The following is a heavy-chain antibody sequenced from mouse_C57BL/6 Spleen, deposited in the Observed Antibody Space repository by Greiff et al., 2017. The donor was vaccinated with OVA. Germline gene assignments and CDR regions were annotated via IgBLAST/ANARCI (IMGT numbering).Heavy chain of an antibody. J-gene: IGHJ2*01. CDR3: ARSHFDY. CDR2: FNPSNGGT. Sequence: QVQLQQPGTELVTPGASVTLSCKASGYTFTSYWMHWVKQRPVPGLEWIGNFNPSNGGTNYTEKFKGKATLTVDKSSSTAYMQLSSLTSEDSAVYYCARSHFDYWGQGTTLTVSS. CDR1: GYTFTSYW. V-gene: IGHV1-53*01.